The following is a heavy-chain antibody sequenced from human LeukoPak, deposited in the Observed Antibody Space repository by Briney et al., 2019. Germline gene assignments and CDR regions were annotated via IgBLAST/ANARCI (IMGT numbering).Heavy chain of an antibody. CDR2: ISGTDSDT. D-gene: IGHD3-10*01. Sequence: GGSLRLSCAAPGFAFSSFAMGWVRQAPGKGLEWLSTISGTDSDTYYTDSVKGRFTVSRDNSKTTLYLQMNSLRAEEMAVYYCAKELLAGTAFDIWGRGTMVIVSS. CDR1: GFAFSSFA. J-gene: IGHJ3*02. CDR3: AKELLAGTAFDI. V-gene: IGHV3-23*01.